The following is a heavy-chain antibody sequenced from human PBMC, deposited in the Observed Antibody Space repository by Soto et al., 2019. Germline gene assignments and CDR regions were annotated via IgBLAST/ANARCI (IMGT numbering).Heavy chain of an antibody. J-gene: IGHJ4*02. D-gene: IGHD4-17*01. CDR2: RYYSGST. CDR3: VATTVTTIALDY. V-gene: IGHV4-31*03. CDR1: GGSISNDNYY. Sequence: QVQLRESGPGLVKPSQTLSLTCTVSGGSISNDNYYWTWNRQHPGKGLEWIGYRYYSGSTYYNPSLKSRFSISVDTSKNQFSLKLSSVTAADTAVYYCVATTVTTIALDYWGQGTLVTVSS.